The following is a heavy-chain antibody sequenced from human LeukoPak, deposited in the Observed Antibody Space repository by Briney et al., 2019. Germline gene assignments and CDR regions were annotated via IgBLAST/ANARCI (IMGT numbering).Heavy chain of an antibody. CDR2: IRYDGSNK. CDR3: AKVPGGSGDYFDY. D-gene: IGHD3-10*01. J-gene: IGHJ4*02. CDR1: GFTFSAYG. V-gene: IGHV3-30*02. Sequence: GGSLRLSCAASGFTFSAYGIHWVRQAPGKGLEWVTFIRYDGSNKYYADSVKGRFTISRDNSKNTVYLQMNSQRAEDTAVYYCAKVPGGSGDYFDYWGQGILVTVSS.